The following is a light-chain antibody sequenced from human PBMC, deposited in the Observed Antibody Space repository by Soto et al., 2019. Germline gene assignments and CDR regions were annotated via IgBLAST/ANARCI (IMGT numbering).Light chain of an antibody. V-gene: IGLV2-14*01. CDR1: SSDVGSYNY. CDR2: EVS. Sequence: QSALTQPASVSGSPGQSITISCTGTSSDVGSYNYVSWYQQHPGKAPKLMIYEVSNRPSGVSNRFSGSKSGNTASLTISGLQAEDEADYYCSSYTSSSHPFGTGTKVTVL. J-gene: IGLJ1*01. CDR3: SSYTSSSHP.